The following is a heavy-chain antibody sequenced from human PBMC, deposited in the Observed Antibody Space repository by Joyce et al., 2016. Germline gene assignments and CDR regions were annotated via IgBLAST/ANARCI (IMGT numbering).Heavy chain of an antibody. J-gene: IGHJ4*02. Sequence: EVQLVESGGGLVQPGGSLRLSCAASGFTFSSYWMSWVRQAPGKGREWVANIKQEGTEKYYVDSVKGRFTISRDNAKNSLYLQMNSLRADDTAMYYCARETDSSSSVLDLLDYWGQGTLVTVSS. CDR2: IKQEGTEK. V-gene: IGHV3-7*01. CDR3: ARETDSSSSVLDLLDY. D-gene: IGHD6-6*01. CDR1: GFTFSSYW.